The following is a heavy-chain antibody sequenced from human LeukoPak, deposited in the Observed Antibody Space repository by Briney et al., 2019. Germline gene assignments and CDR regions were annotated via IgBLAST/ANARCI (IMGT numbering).Heavy chain of an antibody. CDR2: ISGSGGST. Sequence: GGSLRLSCAASGFTFSSYAMSWVRQAPGKGLEWVSVISGSGGSTYYADSVKGRFTISRDNSKNTLYLQMNSLRAEDTAVYYCAKGPGRYCSSTSCQQYNWFDPWGQGTLVTVSS. CDR3: AKGPGRYCSSTSCQQYNWFDP. CDR1: GFTFSSYA. J-gene: IGHJ5*02. V-gene: IGHV3-23*01. D-gene: IGHD2-2*01.